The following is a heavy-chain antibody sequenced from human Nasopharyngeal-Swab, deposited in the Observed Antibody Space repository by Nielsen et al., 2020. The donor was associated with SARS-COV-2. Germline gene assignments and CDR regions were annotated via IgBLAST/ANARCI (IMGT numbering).Heavy chain of an antibody. D-gene: IGHD3-10*01. CDR3: ARGAYYGSGSYFHYYYGMDV. CDR2: INPSGGST. Sequence: WVRQAPGQGLEWMGIINPSGGSTSYAQKFQGRVTMTRDTSTSTVYMELSSLRSEDTAVYYCARGAYYGSGSYFHYYYGMDVWAKGPRSPSP. J-gene: IGHJ6*02. V-gene: IGHV1-46*01.